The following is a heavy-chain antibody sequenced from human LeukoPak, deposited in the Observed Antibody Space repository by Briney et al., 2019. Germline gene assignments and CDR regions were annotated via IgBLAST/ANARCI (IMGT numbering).Heavy chain of an antibody. Sequence: GASVKVSCKASGGTFSDYALNWVRQAPGQGLEWMGWISAYNGNTNYAQKLQGRVTMTTDTSTSTAYMELRSLRSDDTAVYYCARDKRREQWLVPSYWGQGTLVTVSS. CDR1: GGTFSDYA. V-gene: IGHV1-18*01. D-gene: IGHD6-19*01. J-gene: IGHJ4*02. CDR2: ISAYNGNT. CDR3: ARDKRREQWLVPSY.